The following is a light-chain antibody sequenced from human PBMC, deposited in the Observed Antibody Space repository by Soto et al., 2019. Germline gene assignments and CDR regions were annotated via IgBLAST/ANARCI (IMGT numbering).Light chain of an antibody. CDR2: DAF. CDR3: QQYDEWPLS. CDR1: QSVSSY. Sequence: EIVLTQSPATLSLSPGERATDSCRASQSVSSYLAWYQQKPGQAPRLLIYDAFTRATGIPARFSGSASGTEFTLTISSLQSEDFAVYYCQQYDEWPLSFGGGTKVEIE. V-gene: IGKV3-15*01. J-gene: IGKJ4*01.